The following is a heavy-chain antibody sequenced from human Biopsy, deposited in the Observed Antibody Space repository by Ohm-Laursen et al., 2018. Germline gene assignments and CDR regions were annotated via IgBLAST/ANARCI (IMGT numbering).Heavy chain of an antibody. CDR2: NIPILGTG. Sequence: SVKVSCKAPGGTFSNYGVNWVRQAPGQGLEWLGGNIPILGTGNYAQKFQDRVTVAADTSTSTATMELRSLRSDDTAVYYCATKLTGYFHHWGQGTLVAVS. CDR1: GGTFSNYG. D-gene: IGHD3-9*01. CDR3: ATKLTGYFHH. J-gene: IGHJ1*01. V-gene: IGHV1-69*06.